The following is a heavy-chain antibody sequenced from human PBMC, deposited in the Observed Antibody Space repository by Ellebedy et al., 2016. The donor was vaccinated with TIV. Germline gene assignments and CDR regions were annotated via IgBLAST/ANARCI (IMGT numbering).Heavy chain of an antibody. D-gene: IGHD6-25*01. J-gene: IGHJ4*02. CDR1: GGSISNSDYY. CDR3: ARGPYSSAPFDY. V-gene: IGHV4-39*07. CDR2: IYYSGSA. Sequence: MPSETLSLTCTVSGGSISNSDYYWNWIRQPPGKGLEWIGSIYYSGSAYYNPSLKSRVTVSVDTSKNQFSLNLSSVTAADTAVYYCARGPYSSAPFDYWGQGTLVTVSS.